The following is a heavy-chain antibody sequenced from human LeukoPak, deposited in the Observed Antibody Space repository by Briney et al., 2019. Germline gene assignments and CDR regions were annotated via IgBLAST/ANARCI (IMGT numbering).Heavy chain of an antibody. CDR2: INAGNGNT. CDR3: ASSYYDSSGYPSDFGMDV. V-gene: IGHV1-3*01. D-gene: IGHD3-22*01. J-gene: IGHJ6*02. Sequence: ASVKVSCKASGYTFTSYAMHWVRQAPGQRLEWMGWINAGNGNTKYSQKFQGRVTITRDTSASTAYMELSSLRSEDTAVYYCASSYYDSSGYPSDFGMDVWGQGTTVTVSS. CDR1: GYTFTSYA.